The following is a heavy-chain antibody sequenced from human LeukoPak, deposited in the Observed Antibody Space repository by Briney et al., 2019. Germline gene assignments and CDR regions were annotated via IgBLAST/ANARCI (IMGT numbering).Heavy chain of an antibody. CDR3: ARQTIPDYYGSGSYYDG. J-gene: IGHJ4*02. Sequence: GESLKISCKGSGYSSTSYWIGWVRQMPGKGLEWMGIIYPGDSDTRYSPSFQGQVTISADKSISTAYLQWSSLKASDTAMYYCARQTIPDYYGSGSYYDGWGQGTLVTVSS. D-gene: IGHD3-10*01. CDR2: IYPGDSDT. CDR1: GYSSTSYW. V-gene: IGHV5-51*01.